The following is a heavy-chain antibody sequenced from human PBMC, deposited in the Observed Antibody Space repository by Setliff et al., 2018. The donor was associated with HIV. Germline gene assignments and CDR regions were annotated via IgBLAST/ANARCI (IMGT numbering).Heavy chain of an antibody. V-gene: IGHV4-4*09. CDR2: IYISGTT. CDR3: AREHCSGGSCNGFDI. CDR1: GGSISTSY. J-gene: IGHJ3*02. D-gene: IGHD2-15*01. Sequence: SETLSLTCTVSGGSISTSYWNWIRQPPGQGLEWIAYIYISGTTNYNPSLKSRVTISLDTSTNQFSLKLGYVTAADTAMYHCAREHCSGGSCNGFDIWGQGTMVTVSS.